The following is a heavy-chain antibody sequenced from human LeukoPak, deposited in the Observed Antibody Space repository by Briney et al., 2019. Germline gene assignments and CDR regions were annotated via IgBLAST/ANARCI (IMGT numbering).Heavy chain of an antibody. CDR2: IYPDDSDT. J-gene: IGHJ4*02. V-gene: IGHV5-51*01. CDR3: ARSHMDRGVIAH. D-gene: IGHD3-10*01. CDR1: EYNFTDYW. Sequence: GESLKISCKASEYNFTDYWIGWVRQLPGKDLECLGIIYPDDSDTRYSPSFQGQFTISADKSITTAYLQWSSLKAPDTAMYYCARSHMDRGVIAHWGQGTLVTVSS.